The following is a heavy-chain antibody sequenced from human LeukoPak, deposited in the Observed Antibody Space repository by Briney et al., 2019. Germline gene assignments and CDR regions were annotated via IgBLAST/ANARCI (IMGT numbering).Heavy chain of an antibody. CDR1: GDSITSFY. CDR2: IYASGRT. J-gene: IGHJ4*02. V-gene: IGHV4-4*07. D-gene: IGHD3-9*01. CDR3: ARDLPSAGYLLDY. Sequence: PSETLSLTYTVSGDSITSFYWSWVRQAAGRELEWIGRIYASGRTNFNPSLKNRVTMSLDTSKNQFSLNLSSVTAADTAVYYCARDLPSAGYLLDYWGQGTLVTVSS.